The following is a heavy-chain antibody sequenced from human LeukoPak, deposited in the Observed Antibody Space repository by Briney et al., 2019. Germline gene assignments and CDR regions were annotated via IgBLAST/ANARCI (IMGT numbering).Heavy chain of an antibody. CDR2: ISGSGGST. V-gene: IGHV3-23*01. D-gene: IGHD1-7*01. CDR1: GFTFSSYA. CDR3: AKDQELELYFDY. J-gene: IGHJ4*02. Sequence: GGSLRLSCAASGFTFSSYAMSWVRQAPGKGLEWVSAISGSGGSTYYADSVKGRFTISRDNSKNTLYLQMTSLRAEDTAVYYCAKDQELELYFDYWGQGTLVTVSS.